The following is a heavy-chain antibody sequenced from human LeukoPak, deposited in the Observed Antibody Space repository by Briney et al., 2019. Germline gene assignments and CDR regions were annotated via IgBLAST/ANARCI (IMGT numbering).Heavy chain of an antibody. CDR2: IYHSGST. CDR3: ARVAGGSCFDY. J-gene: IGHJ4*02. V-gene: IGHV4-30-2*01. CDR1: GGSISSGGHS. D-gene: IGHD2-15*01. Sequence: PSQTLSLTCAVSGGSISSGGHSWSWIRQPPGKGLEWIGYIYHSGSTYYNPSLKSRVTISVDRSKNQFSLKLSSVTAADTAVYYCARVAGGSCFDYWGQGTLVTVSS.